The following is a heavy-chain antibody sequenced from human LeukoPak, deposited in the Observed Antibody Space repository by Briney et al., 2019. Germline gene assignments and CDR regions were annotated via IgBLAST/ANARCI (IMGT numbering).Heavy chain of an antibody. V-gene: IGHV4-61*08. D-gene: IGHD2/OR15-2a*01. CDR1: GGSISSGGYY. J-gene: IGHJ5*02. CDR2: TYYSGRT. Sequence: SETLSLTCTVSGGSISSGGYYWNWIRQHPGKGLEWIGYTYYSGRTNYNPSLKSRVTISLDTSKNQFSLRLTSVTAADTAVYYCALRRFTSAQIIEDNWFDPWGQGTLVTVSS. CDR3: ALRRFTSAQIIEDNWFDP.